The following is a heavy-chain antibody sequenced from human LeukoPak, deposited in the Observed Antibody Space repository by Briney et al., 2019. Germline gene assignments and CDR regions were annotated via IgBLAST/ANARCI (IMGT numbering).Heavy chain of an antibody. J-gene: IGHJ5*02. CDR2: IYTSGST. CDR1: GGSISSYY. D-gene: IGHD3-22*01. V-gene: IGHV4-4*07. Sequence: PSETLSLTCTVSGGSISSYYWSWIRQPAGKGLEWIGRIYTSGSTNYNPSLKSRVTMSVDTSKNQFSLKLSSVTAADTAVYYCARAYYYDSSGYYPKNWFDPWGQGTLVTVSS. CDR3: ARAYYYDSSGYYPKNWFDP.